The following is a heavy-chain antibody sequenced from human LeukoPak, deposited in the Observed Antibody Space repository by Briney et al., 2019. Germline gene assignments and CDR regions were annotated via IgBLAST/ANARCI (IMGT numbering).Heavy chain of an antibody. CDR1: GYTFTSYG. CDR3: ARAAGSAVVAATPNYXXXGMDV. D-gene: IGHD2-15*01. V-gene: IGHV1-18*01. J-gene: IGHJ6*02. CDR2: ISAYNGNT. Sequence: GASVKVSCKASGYTFTSYGISWVRQAPGQGLEWMGWISAYNGNTNYAQKLQGRVTMTTDTSTSTAYMELRSLRSDDTAVYYCARAAGSAVVAATPNYXXXGMDVWGQGTTVTVSS.